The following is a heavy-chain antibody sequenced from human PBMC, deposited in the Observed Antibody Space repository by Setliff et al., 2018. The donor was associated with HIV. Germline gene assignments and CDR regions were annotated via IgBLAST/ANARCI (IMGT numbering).Heavy chain of an antibody. Sequence: SETLSLTCTVSGGSISSGSYYWSWVRQPAGKGLEWIGRIYTSGSTNYNPSLESRVTISVDTSKNQFSLKLSSVTAADTAVYYCARGSSWPYYFDYWGQGTLVTVSS. D-gene: IGHD6-13*01. J-gene: IGHJ4*02. CDR3: ARGSSWPYYFDY. CDR1: GGSISSGSYY. CDR2: IYTSGST. V-gene: IGHV4-61*02.